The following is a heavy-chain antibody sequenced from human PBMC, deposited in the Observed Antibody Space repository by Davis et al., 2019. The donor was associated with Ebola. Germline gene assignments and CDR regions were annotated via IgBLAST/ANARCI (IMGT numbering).Heavy chain of an antibody. V-gene: IGHV3-30*02. CDR1: GFNFNDFG. J-gene: IGHJ5*02. D-gene: IGHD3-16*01. CDR3: AKDLDVREGIDH. CDR2: IWSDDINN. Sequence: PGGSLRLSCATSGFNFNDFGMHWVRQTPGEGLQWVAIIWSDDINNFYGDFVQGRVTVSRDDSKNTLYLQMNSLRPEDTAVYYCAKDLDVREGIDHWGQGTLVTVSS.